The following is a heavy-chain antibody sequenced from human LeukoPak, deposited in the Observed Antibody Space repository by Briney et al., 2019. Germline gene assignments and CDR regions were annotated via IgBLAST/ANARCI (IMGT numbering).Heavy chain of an antibody. V-gene: IGHV4-59*01. D-gene: IGHD6-13*01. CDR3: ARRRGGGSWTDY. Sequence: PSETLSLTCTVSGGSISSYYWSWIRQPPGKGLEWIGYIYYSGSTNYNPSLKSRVTISVDTSKNQFSLKLSSVTAADTAVYYCARRRGGGSWTDYWGQGTLVTVSS. CDR2: IYYSGST. CDR1: GGSISSYY. J-gene: IGHJ4*02.